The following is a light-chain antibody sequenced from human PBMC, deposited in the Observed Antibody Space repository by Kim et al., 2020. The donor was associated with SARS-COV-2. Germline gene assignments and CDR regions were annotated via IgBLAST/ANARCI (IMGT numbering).Light chain of an antibody. CDR1: HSVSGN. V-gene: IGKV3-15*01. CDR3: QQYHNWPLT. J-gene: IGKJ4*01. Sequence: SPGEKVTLSCWASHSVSGNLAWYQQKPGQAPRLLISDTSTKATGTPARFSGSGSGTEFTLTISGLQSEDFAVYYCQQYHNWPLTFGGGTKVDIK. CDR2: DTS.